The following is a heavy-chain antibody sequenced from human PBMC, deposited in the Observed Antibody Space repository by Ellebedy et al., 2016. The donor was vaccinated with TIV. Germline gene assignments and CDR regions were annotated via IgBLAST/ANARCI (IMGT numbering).Heavy chain of an antibody. J-gene: IGHJ4*02. D-gene: IGHD6-19*01. Sequence: GESLKISCAASGLTFSICGMSWVRQAPGKGLEWLSAISGSGDATFYADSARGRFTISRDNSKNTLYLQMNSLRAEDTAVYFCAKHTAYSRGQYRDDWGQGTLVTVSS. CDR3: AKHTAYSRGQYRDD. CDR1: GLTFSICG. V-gene: IGHV3-23*01. CDR2: ISGSGDAT.